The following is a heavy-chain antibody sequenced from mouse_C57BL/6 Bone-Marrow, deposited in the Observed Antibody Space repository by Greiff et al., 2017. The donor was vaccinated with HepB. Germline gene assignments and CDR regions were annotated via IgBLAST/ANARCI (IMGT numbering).Heavy chain of an antibody. CDR2: IDPNSGGT. V-gene: IGHV1-72*01. CDR1: GYTFTSYW. Sequence: QVQLQQPGTELVKPGASVKLSCKASGYTFTSYWMHWVKQRPGRGLEWIGRIDPNSGGTKYNEKFKSKATLTVDKPASTAYMQLSSLTSEDSAVYYCARDRTGREGRAIDYWGQGTSVTVSS. J-gene: IGHJ4*01. CDR3: ARDRTGREGRAIDY. D-gene: IGHD4-1*01.